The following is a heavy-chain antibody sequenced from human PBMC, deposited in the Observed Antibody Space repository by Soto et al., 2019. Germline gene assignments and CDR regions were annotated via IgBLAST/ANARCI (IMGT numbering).Heavy chain of an antibody. Sequence: EVQLLESGGGLVQPGGSLRLSCAASGFTFSSYAMSWVRQAPGKGLEWVSAISGSGGSTYYADSVKGRFTISRDNSKNTLYLQMNSLRAEDTAVYYCATQMAAGTSYFQHWGQGTLVTVSS. V-gene: IGHV3-23*01. CDR2: ISGSGGST. D-gene: IGHD6-13*01. J-gene: IGHJ1*01. CDR3: ATQMAAGTSYFQH. CDR1: GFTFSSYA.